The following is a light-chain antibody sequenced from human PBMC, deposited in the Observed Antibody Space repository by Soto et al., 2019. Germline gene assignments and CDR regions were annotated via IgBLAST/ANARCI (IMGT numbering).Light chain of an antibody. J-gene: IGKJ1*01. CDR2: AAS. CDR3: QQSYNTPRT. Sequence: DIQMTQSPSSLSASVGDRVTITCRASQNISTYINWYQEKAGKAPKLLIFAASSLQSGVPSRFSGSGSGTDFILTISSLQPEDFATYYCQQSYNTPRTFGQGTKVDIK. CDR1: QNISTY. V-gene: IGKV1-39*01.